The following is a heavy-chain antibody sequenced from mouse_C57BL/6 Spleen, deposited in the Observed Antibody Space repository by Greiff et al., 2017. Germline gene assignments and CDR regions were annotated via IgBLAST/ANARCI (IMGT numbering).Heavy chain of an antibody. D-gene: IGHD2-4*01. CDR3: AMGIYDCDGWFAY. V-gene: IGHV1-74*01. CDR1: GYTFTSYW. J-gene: IGHJ3*01. CDR2: IHPSDSDT. Sequence: QVQLQQPGAELVKPGASVKVSCKASGYTFTSYWMHWVKQRPGQGLEWIGMIHPSDSDTNYNQKFKGKATLTVDKSSSTAYMQLSSLTSEDSAVYYCAMGIYDCDGWFAYWGQGTLVTVSA.